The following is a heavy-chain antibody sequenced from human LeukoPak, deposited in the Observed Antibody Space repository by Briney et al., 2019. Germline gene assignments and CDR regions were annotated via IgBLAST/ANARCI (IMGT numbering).Heavy chain of an antibody. CDR2: IYPGDSDT. D-gene: IGHD3-9*01. J-gene: IGHJ4*02. V-gene: IGHV5-51*01. CDR1: GYSFTSYW. CDR3: ARRKDYDILTGYYVDY. Sequence: GESLKISCKGSGYSFTSYWIGWVRQMPGKGLEWMGIIYPGDSDTRYSPSFQGQVTISADKSISTAYLQWSGLKASDTAMYYCARRKDYDILTGYYVDYWGQGTLVTVSS.